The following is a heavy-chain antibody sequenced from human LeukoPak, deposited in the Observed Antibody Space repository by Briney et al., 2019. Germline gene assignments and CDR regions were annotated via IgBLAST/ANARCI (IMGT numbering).Heavy chain of an antibody. V-gene: IGHV4-39*07. D-gene: IGHD5/OR15-5a*01. CDR3: AAQTRIYILYDCFDN. CDR2: IYSGGP. Sequence: SETLSLTCSVSGASISGSSYSWGWFRQPPGKGLEWIGSIYSGGPVYNPSLKSRVTISIDTSKTLLSLRLNSVTAADTAVYFCAAQTRIYILYDCFDNWGQGTLVIVSS. J-gene: IGHJ4*02. CDR1: GASISGSSYS.